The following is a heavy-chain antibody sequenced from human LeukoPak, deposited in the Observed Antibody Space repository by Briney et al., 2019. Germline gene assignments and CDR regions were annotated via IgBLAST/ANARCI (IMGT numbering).Heavy chain of an antibody. CDR2: INPSGGST. CDR3: ARAPETPGRYSYGDNWFDP. Sequence: ASVKVSCKASGYTFTSYGISWVRQAPGQGLEWMGIINPSGGSTSYAQKFQGRVTMTRDTSTSTVYMELSSLRSEDTAVYYCARAPETPGRYSYGDNWFDPWGQGTLVTVSS. D-gene: IGHD5-18*01. CDR1: GYTFTSYG. V-gene: IGHV1-46*01. J-gene: IGHJ5*02.